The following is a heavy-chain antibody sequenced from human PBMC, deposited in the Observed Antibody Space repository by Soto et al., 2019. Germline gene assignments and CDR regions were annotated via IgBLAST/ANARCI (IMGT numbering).Heavy chain of an antibody. J-gene: IGHJ6*01. Sequence: EVQLVESGGGLVQPGGSLRLSCAASGFTFSNYWMHWVRLPPGKGLLWVSRINIGGSAANYAGSVEGRFTVSRDDAKKTLYMQMNRPGGDGTAFVYSVRGTNAWVGVDWWGPGAPVTVSS. CDR2: INIGGSAA. V-gene: IGHV3-74*01. CDR1: GFTFSNYW. D-gene: IGHD3-9*01. CDR3: VRGTNAWVGVDW.